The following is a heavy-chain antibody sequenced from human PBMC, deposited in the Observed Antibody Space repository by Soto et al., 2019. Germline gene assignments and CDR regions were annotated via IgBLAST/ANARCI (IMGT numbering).Heavy chain of an antibody. CDR3: TTWRREKSCTSVSCYGDCAY. CDR2: IKSWTDGGRV. Sequence: EVPLVESGGALVKPGESLTLSCAASGFTFNSAWMTWVRQAPGKGLEWVGRIKSWTDGGRVDTAAPEKCSVTISRDDSKNTFYLQMNSLKSEDTAVYYCTTWRREKSCTSVSCYGDCAYWGQGTLVTVSS. V-gene: IGHV3-15*02. D-gene: IGHD2-2*01. J-gene: IGHJ4*02. CDR1: GFTFNSAW.